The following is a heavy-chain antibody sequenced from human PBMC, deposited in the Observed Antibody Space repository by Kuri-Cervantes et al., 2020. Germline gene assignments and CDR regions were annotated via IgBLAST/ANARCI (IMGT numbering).Heavy chain of an antibody. Sequence: ASVKVSCKASGYTFTSYAMHWVRQAPGQRLEWMGWINAGNGNTKYSQKFQGRVTITRDTSASTAYMELSSLRSDDTAVYYCARGKSTVTYIDYWGQGTLVTVSS. V-gene: IGHV1-3*01. CDR2: INAGNGNT. CDR1: GYTFTSYA. D-gene: IGHD4-17*01. CDR3: ARGKSTVTYIDY. J-gene: IGHJ4*02.